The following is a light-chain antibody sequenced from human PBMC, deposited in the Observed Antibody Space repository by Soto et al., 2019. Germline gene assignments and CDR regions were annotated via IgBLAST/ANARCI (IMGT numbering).Light chain of an antibody. CDR2: GPS. CDR1: QSVSSTY. CDR3: QHYHNFPRT. V-gene: IGKV3-20*01. Sequence: EIVLTQSPGTLSLSPGERATLSCRASQSVSSTYLAWYQHKPGQAPRLLIYGPSSRAAGIPDRFSGSWSGTDFTLTISRLEPEDFGLYYCQHYHNFPRTFGQGTKLEIK. J-gene: IGKJ2*01.